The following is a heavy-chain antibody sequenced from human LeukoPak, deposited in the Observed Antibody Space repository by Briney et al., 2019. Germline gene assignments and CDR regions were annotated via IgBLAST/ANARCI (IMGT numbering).Heavy chain of an antibody. CDR1: GFTFSNYA. CDR2: IRGSGLTT. D-gene: IGHD4-17*01. V-gene: IGHV3-23*01. CDR3: ARDPNGDYIGAFDF. Sequence: GGSLRLSCAASGFTFSNYALIWVRQGPVKGLEWVSAIRGSGLTTFYADSVKGRFTISRDNSKNTPYLQMNSLRAEDTAVYYCARDPNGDYIGAFDFWGQGTKVTVSS. J-gene: IGHJ3*01.